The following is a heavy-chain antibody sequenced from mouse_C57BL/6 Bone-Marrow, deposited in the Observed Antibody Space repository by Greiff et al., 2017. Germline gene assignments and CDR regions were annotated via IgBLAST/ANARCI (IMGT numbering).Heavy chain of an antibody. D-gene: IGHD2-3*01. Sequence: VQLQQSGAELVKPGASVKMSCKASGYTFTTYPIEWMKQNHGKSLEWIGNFHPYNDDTKYNEKFKGKATLTVEKSSSTVYLVLSRLTSDDSAVYYCAIPIYDGYYWFAYWGQGTLVTVSA. CDR2: FHPYNDDT. CDR1: GYTFTTYP. V-gene: IGHV1-47*01. J-gene: IGHJ3*01. CDR3: AIPIYDGYYWFAY.